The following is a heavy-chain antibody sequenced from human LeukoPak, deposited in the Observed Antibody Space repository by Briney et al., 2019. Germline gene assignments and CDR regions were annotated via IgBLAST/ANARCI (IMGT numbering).Heavy chain of an antibody. CDR2: ISAYNGNT. CDR1: GYTFTSYG. J-gene: IGHJ6*03. CDR3: ARKNYDILTGLGGLYYYYYMDV. D-gene: IGHD3-9*01. Sequence: ASVKVSCKASGYTFTSYGISWVRQAPGQGLEWMGWISAYNGNTNYAQKLQGRVTMTTDTSTSTAYMELRSLRSDDTAVYYCARKNYDILTGLGGLYYYYYMDVWGKGTTVTVSS. V-gene: IGHV1-18*01.